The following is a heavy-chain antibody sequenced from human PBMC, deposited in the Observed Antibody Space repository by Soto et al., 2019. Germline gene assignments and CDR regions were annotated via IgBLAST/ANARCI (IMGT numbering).Heavy chain of an antibody. J-gene: IGHJ4*02. D-gene: IGHD3-10*01. CDR1: GFTFSDYA. V-gene: IGHV3-23*01. CDR2: IGGGSSVT. CDR3: AKVLSKNYYYPFDF. Sequence: PGGSLRLSCTASGFTFSDYAMTWVRQAPGKGLEWVSTIGGGSSVTYYGDSVKGRFTISRDNAKKTLFLQLNRLSAEDTATYYCAKVLSKNYYYPFDFWGQGTQVTVSS.